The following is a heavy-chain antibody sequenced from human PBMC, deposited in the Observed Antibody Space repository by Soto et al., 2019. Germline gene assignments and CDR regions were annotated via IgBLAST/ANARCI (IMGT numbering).Heavy chain of an antibody. J-gene: IGHJ3*02. CDR2: IYWNDDK. D-gene: IGHD6-19*01. Sequence: QITLKESGPTLVKPTQTLTLTCTFSGFSLSTSGVGVGWIRQPPGKALDWLALIYWNDDKHSSPSLKSSLTITKDTSKNQVVLTMTNMDPVDTATYYCARLSVAGTIGAFDIWGQGTMVTVSS. V-gene: IGHV2-5*01. CDR3: ARLSVAGTIGAFDI. CDR1: GFSLSTSGVG.